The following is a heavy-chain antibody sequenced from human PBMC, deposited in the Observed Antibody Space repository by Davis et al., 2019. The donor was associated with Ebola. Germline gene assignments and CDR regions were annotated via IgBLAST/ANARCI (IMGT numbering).Heavy chain of an antibody. CDR3: ARVGGATTGVDY. CDR2: IYYSGST. Sequence: MPSETLSLTCAVSGGSIGSYYWSWIRQPPGKGLEWIGYIYYSGSTNYNPSLKSRVTISVDTSKNQFSLKLSSVTAADTAVYYCARVGGATTGVDYWGQGTLVTVSS. CDR1: GGSIGSYY. D-gene: IGHD1-26*01. J-gene: IGHJ4*02. V-gene: IGHV4-59*01.